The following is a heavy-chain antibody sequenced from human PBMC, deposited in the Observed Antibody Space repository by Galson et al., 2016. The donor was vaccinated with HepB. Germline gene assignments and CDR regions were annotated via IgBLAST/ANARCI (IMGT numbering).Heavy chain of an antibody. CDR2: ISTIDGST. Sequence: SLRLSCAASGLTFGSHIMAWVRQTPGKGLEWVSTISTIDGSTYYADSVKGRFTISADKSKNTMYLQMNSLRAEDSAVYYCAREGHTSGYCCDFDPWGQGTLVSVSS. J-gene: IGHJ5*02. D-gene: IGHD3-22*01. CDR3: AREGHTSGYCCDFDP. V-gene: IGHV3-23*01. CDR1: GLTFGSHI.